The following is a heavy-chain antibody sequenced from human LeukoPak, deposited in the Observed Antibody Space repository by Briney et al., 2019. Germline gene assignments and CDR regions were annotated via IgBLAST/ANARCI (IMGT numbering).Heavy chain of an antibody. CDR3: AKANHYGSGTYYFDC. Sequence: RGSLRLSCVASGFTFSSYAMSWVRQAPGKGLEWVSVISGSGDTTFYADSVKGRFTISRDNSKNTLYLQMNSLKAEDTAIYYCAKANHYGSGTYYFDCWGQGTLVTVSS. D-gene: IGHD3-10*01. CDR2: ISGSGDTT. CDR1: GFTFSSYA. J-gene: IGHJ4*02. V-gene: IGHV3-23*01.